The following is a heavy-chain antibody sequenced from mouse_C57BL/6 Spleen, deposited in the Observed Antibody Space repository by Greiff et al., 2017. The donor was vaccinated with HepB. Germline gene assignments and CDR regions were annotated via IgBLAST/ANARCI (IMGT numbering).Heavy chain of an antibody. Sequence: EVMLVESGAELVRPGSSVKMSCKTSGYTFTSYGINWVKQRPGQGLEWIGYIYIGNGYTEYNEKFKGKATLTSDTSSSTAYMQLSSLTSEDSAIYFCASPDYGSSSYYSDYWGQGTTLTVSS. J-gene: IGHJ2*01. CDR2: IYIGNGYT. CDR1: GYTFTSYG. CDR3: ASPDYGSSSYYSDY. V-gene: IGHV1-58*01. D-gene: IGHD1-1*01.